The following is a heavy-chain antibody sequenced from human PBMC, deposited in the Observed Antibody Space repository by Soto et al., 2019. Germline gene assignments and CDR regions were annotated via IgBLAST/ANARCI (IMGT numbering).Heavy chain of an antibody. Sequence: ASVKVSCKASGYTFTGYYMHWVRQAPGQGLEWMGWINPNSGGTNYAQKFQGWVTMTRDTSISTAYMELSRLRSDDTAVYYCARDLYCLDILTGYPPRYYYYGMDVWGQGTTVTVS. CDR3: ARDLYCLDILTGYPPRYYYYGMDV. CDR2: INPNSGGT. J-gene: IGHJ6*02. CDR1: GYTFTGYY. D-gene: IGHD3-9*01. V-gene: IGHV1-2*04.